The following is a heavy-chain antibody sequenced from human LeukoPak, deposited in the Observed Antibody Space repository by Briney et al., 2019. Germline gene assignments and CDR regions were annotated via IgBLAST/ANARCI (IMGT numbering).Heavy chain of an antibody. CDR2: MNPNSGNT. CDR3: ARGHEVYYYYYGMDV. CDR1: GYTFTSYD. Sequence: ASVKVSCKASGYTFTSYDINWVRQATGQGLEWMGRMNPNSGNTGYAQKFQGRVTMTRNTSISTAYMELSSLRSEDTAVYYCARGHEVYYYYYGMDVWGQGTTVTVSS. V-gene: IGHV1-8*01. J-gene: IGHJ6*02.